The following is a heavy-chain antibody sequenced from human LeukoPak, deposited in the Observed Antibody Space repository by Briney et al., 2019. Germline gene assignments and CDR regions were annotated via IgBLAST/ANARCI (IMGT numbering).Heavy chain of an antibody. D-gene: IGHD5-18*01. J-gene: IGHJ2*01. CDR2: ISSNGGST. Sequence: AGGSLRLSCAASGFTFSTYAMHWVRQAPGKGLEYVSAISSNGGSTYYINSVKGRFTISRDNSKNTLYLQMGSLRAEDMAVYYCARRWPARDTVMVSTMIKWYFDLWGRGTLVTVSS. CDR3: ARRWPARDTVMVSTMIKWYFDL. CDR1: GFTFSTYA. V-gene: IGHV3-64*01.